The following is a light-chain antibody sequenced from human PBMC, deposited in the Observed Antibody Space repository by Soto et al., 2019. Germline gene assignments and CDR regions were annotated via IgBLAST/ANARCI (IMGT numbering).Light chain of an antibody. V-gene: IGKV4-1*01. Sequence: MPSPDSLAVSLGESSTINCKSSQSVLYSSNNENYLAWYQQKPGQPPKLLIYRASTRESGVPDRFSGSGSGTDFTLTISSLQAEDVPVYYCQPYCPNVGFAQGTRLEI. J-gene: IGKJ5*01. CDR1: QSVLYSSNNENY. CDR2: RAS. CDR3: QPYCPNVG.